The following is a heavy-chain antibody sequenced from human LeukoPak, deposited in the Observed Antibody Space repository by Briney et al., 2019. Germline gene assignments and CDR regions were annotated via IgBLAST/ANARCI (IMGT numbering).Heavy chain of an antibody. CDR3: AKDPHARIVAAVLQ. CDR2: ISGSGGST. V-gene: IGHV3-23*01. J-gene: IGHJ4*02. D-gene: IGHD6-13*01. Sequence: GGSPRLSCAASGFRFSTYWMNWVRQAPGKGLEWVSGISGSGGSTYYADSVKGRFTISRDNSKNTLYLQLNSLRAEDTAVYYCAKDPHARIVAAVLQWGQGTLVTVSS. CDR1: GFRFSTYW.